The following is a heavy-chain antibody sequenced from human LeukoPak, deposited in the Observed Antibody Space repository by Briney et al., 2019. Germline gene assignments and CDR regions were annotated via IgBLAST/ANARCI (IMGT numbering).Heavy chain of an antibody. Sequence: ASVKVSCKASGYSFTIYDISWVRQAPGQGLEWMGWISAYNGNTNYAQKLQGRVTMTTDTSTSTAYMELRSLRSDDTAVYYCARAAYCSSTSCYTANPDDAFDIWGQGTMVTVSS. CDR3: ARAAYCSSTSCYTANPDDAFDI. J-gene: IGHJ3*02. CDR1: GYSFTIYD. D-gene: IGHD2-2*02. V-gene: IGHV1-18*01. CDR2: ISAYNGNT.